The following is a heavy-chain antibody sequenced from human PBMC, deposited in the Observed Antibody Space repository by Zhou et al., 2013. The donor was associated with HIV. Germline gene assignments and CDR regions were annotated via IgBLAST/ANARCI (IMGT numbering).Heavy chain of an antibody. V-gene: IGHV1-69*05. D-gene: IGHD4-4*01. Sequence: QVQLVQSGTEVKKPGSSVKVACKASGGTFSTYAVSWVRQAPGQGLEWMGGIIPIFGSTNYAQNFQGRVTITTDELTTTVYMELRSLRSEDTAVYYCARTLESRWEFMVTTYYYYMDVWGTGPRSPSP. CDR1: GGTFSTYA. CDR3: ARTLESRWEFMVTTYYYYMDV. CDR2: IIPIFGST. J-gene: IGHJ6*03.